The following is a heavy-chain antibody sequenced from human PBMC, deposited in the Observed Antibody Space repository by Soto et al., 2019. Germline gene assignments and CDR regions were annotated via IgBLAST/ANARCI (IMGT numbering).Heavy chain of an antibody. D-gene: IGHD1-1*01. V-gene: IGHV3-23*01. CDR2: MSGSGDST. CDR3: AKDGPFTTTMQGYFDC. J-gene: IGHJ4*02. CDR1: GFTFSSYA. Sequence: EVQVLESGGGLVQPGGSLRLSCAASGFTFSSYAMTWVRQAPGKGLEWVSGMSGSGDSTYYADSVKGRFTISRDNSKNTVYLQMNSLRADDTALYYCAKDGPFTTTMQGYFDCWGQGTRVTVSS.